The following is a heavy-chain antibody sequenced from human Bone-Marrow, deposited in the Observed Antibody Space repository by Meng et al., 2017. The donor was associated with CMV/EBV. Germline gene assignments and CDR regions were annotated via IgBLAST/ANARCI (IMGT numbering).Heavy chain of an antibody. D-gene: IGHD3-22*01. V-gene: IGHV3-7*01. Sequence: GGSLRLSCAASGFSLRTFWMNWVRQAPGKGLEWVASIKGDGSEKYYVDSVKGRFTISRDNAKNSLYLQMNSLRAEDTAVYYCATPFYYDSTGPTPFANWGPGKLVNVSS. J-gene: IGHJ4*02. CDR2: IKGDGSEK. CDR3: ATPFYYDSTGPTPFAN. CDR1: GFSLRTFW.